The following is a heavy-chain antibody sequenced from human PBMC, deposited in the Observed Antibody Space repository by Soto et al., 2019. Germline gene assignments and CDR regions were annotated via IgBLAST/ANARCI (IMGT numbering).Heavy chain of an antibody. J-gene: IGHJ6*02. V-gene: IGHV3-23*01. Sequence: GWSLRLSCAASGFTFSTYVISWVRQAPGKGLEWVSGITGSGMTTYYADSVKGRFTISRDNSKNTLYLQMNNLRAEDTAVYFCQKDPGADPSDYCMDVWGLGNTVTVP. CDR3: QKDPGADPSDYCMDV. CDR2: ITGSGMTT. CDR1: GFTFSTYV.